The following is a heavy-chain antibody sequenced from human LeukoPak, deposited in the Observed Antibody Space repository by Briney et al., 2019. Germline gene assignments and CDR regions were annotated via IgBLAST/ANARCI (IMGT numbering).Heavy chain of an antibody. D-gene: IGHD3-3*01. CDR1: GYTFTSYA. CDR3: ARGGGSYDFWSGYYAWAEYFQH. J-gene: IGHJ1*01. Sequence: SVKVSCKASGYTFTSYAISWVRQAPGQGLEWMGWIIPIFGTANYAQKFQGRVTITTGESTSTAYMELSSLRSEDTAVYYCARGGGSYDFWSGYYAWAEYFQHWGQGTLVTVSS. V-gene: IGHV1-69*05. CDR2: IIPIFGTA.